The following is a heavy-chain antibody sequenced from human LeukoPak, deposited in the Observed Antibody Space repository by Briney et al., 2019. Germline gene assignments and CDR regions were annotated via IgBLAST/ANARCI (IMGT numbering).Heavy chain of an antibody. Sequence: PGGSLRLSCAASGFTFSNYAMSWVRQAPGEGVEWVSAISSGGGVTSYADSVKGRFTISRDNFKNTLYLEVNSLRAEDTAVYYCAKGGTWTRNYIDTWGQGTQVTVS. D-gene: IGHD3/OR15-3a*01. CDR3: AKGGTWTRNYIDT. V-gene: IGHV3-23*01. CDR1: GFTFSNYA. CDR2: ISSGGGVT. J-gene: IGHJ4*02.